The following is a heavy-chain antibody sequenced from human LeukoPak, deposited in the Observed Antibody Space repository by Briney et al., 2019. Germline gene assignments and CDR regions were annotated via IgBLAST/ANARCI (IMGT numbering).Heavy chain of an antibody. CDR1: GFTFSSYA. Sequence: PGRSLRLSCAASGFTFSSYAMHWVRQAPGKGLEWVAVISYDGSNKYYADSVKGRFTISRDNSKNTLYLQMNSLRAEDTAVYYCAALYHFGYWGQGTLVTVSS. D-gene: IGHD2-8*01. J-gene: IGHJ4*02. CDR3: AALYHFGY. CDR2: ISYDGSNK. V-gene: IGHV3-30-3*01.